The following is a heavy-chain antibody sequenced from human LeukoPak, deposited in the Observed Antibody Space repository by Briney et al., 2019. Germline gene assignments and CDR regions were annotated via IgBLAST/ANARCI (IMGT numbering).Heavy chain of an antibody. CDR2: IWYDGSNK. Sequence: GGSLRLSCAASGFTFSSYGMHWVRQAPGKGLEWVAVIWYDGSNKYYADSVKGRFTISRDNAKNSLYLQTNSLRAEDTAVYYCAGVNYYDSSGYYDYWGQGTLVTVSS. CDR3: AGVNYYDSSGYYDY. CDR1: GFTFSSYG. V-gene: IGHV3-33*01. D-gene: IGHD3-22*01. J-gene: IGHJ4*02.